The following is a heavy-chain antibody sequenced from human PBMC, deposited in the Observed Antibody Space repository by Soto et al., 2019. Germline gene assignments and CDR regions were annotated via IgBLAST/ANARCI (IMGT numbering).Heavy chain of an antibody. J-gene: IGHJ6*02. CDR3: ARTESSSWSFFYYGMDV. V-gene: IGHV4-59*01. CDR2: VYYSDGT. Sequence: QVQLKESGPGLVKPSETLALTCTVSGGSIGSYYWSWIRQPPGRGLEWIGCVYYSDGTNYNPSLKSRVTMSMDKSNNQFSLRLSSVTAADMAVYYCARTESSSWSFFYYGMDVWGQGTTVTVSS. D-gene: IGHD6-13*01. CDR1: GGSIGSYY.